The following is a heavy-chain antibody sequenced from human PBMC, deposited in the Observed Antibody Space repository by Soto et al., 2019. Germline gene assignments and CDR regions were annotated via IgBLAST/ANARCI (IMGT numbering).Heavy chain of an antibody. V-gene: IGHV1-46*01. J-gene: IGHJ4*02. CDR2: INPSGGST. D-gene: IGHD3-16*01. CDR1: GYTFTSYY. Sequence: QVQLVQSGAEVKKPGASVKISCKASGYTFTSYYIRWVRQAPGQGLEWMGIINPSGGSTSYAQKFQGRVTMTRDTSTSTVYMELSSLNSEDTAVYYCARDGGGAAAGFDYWGQGTLVTVSS. CDR3: ARDGGGAAAGFDY.